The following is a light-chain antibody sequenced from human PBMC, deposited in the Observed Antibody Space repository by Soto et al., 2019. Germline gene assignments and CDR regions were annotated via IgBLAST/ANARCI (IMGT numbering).Light chain of an antibody. CDR2: KAS. CDR3: QHYNRYSEE. V-gene: IGKV1-5*03. J-gene: IGKJ1*01. Sequence: EIQMTQYRSTLCGVGGESGSRRSPASQSISSWLAWYQQKPGKAPKLLIYKASTLKSGVPSRSSGSGSGTESTLTISRLQPADPPTYSCQHYNRYSEEFRQGTKVDIK. CDR1: QSISSW.